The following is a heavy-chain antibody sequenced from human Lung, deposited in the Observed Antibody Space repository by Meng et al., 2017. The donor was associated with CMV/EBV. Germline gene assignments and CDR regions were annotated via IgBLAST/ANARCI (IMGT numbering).Heavy chain of an antibody. CDR1: GGVINVYY. CDR2: ISYDGTT. CDR3: AGLLPSGKYVHHWFDP. Sequence: SETLSLXCAVSGGVINVYYWSWIRQPPGKGLEWVGSISYDGTTSYNPSLNSRVTISLDTSKSQFSLKLTSVTAADTALYYCAGLLPSGKYVHHWFDPWGQGTXVXVSS. J-gene: IGHJ5*01. D-gene: IGHD3-10*02. V-gene: IGHV4-59*12.